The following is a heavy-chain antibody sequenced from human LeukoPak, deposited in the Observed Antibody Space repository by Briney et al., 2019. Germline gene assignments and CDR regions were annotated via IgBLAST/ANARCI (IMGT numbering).Heavy chain of an antibody. CDR2: IYHTGST. Sequence: SPSETLSLTCTISGVSVSDYYWSWIRQSPGKGLEWIGYIYHTGSTSYSPSLKSRVTISADTSQNQFSLKLSSVTAADTAVYYCASRKLGNDYWGQGTLVTVSS. D-gene: IGHD7-27*01. CDR1: GVSVSDYY. V-gene: IGHV4-59*02. J-gene: IGHJ4*02. CDR3: ASRKLGNDY.